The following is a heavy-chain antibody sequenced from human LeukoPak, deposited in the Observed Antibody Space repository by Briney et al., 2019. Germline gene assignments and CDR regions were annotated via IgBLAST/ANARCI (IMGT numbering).Heavy chain of an antibody. D-gene: IGHD3-16*02. V-gene: IGHV3-7*03. CDR1: GFTFSSNW. CDR2: IKPDGSAG. CDR3: AKGQLSLHGGAFDN. J-gene: IGHJ4*02. Sequence: GGSLRLSCATSGFTFSSNWMSWVRHVPGRGLDWVANIKPDGSAGYYAASVKGRFTVSRDNAKNSLYLQMTSLRAEDTAFYYCAKGQLSLHGGAFDNWGQGTLVTVSS.